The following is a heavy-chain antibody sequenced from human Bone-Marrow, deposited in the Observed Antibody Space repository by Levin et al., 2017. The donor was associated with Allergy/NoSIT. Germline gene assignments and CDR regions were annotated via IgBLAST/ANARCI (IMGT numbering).Heavy chain of an antibody. J-gene: IGHJ4*02. D-gene: IGHD3-3*01. Sequence: ETLSLTCAASGFSFSRYALIWVRQAPGKGLEWVSSITASGDKTYFADSVRGRFTMSRDNSKNTVYLQMNSLRAEDTAIYYCTKDLLPNLGFDYWGQGTLVTVSS. CDR2: ITASGDKT. V-gene: IGHV3-23*01. CDR1: GFSFSRYA. CDR3: TKDLLPNLGFDY.